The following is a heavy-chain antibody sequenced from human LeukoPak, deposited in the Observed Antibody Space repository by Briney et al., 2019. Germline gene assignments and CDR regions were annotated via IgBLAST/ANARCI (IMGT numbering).Heavy chain of an antibody. CDR2: INPNSGGT. J-gene: IGHJ3*02. D-gene: IGHD1-14*01. CDR3: ARVRNLGAFDI. CDR1: GYTFTAYY. V-gene: IGHV1-2*02. Sequence: GASVKVSCKASGYTFTAYYMHWVRQAPGQGLEWIGWINPNSGGTNYAQKFQGRVTMTRDTSISTAYMELSRLRSDDTAVYYCARVRNLGAFDIWGQGTMVTVSS.